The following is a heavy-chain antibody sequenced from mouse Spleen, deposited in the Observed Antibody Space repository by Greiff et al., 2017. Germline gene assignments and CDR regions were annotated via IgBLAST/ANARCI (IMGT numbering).Heavy chain of an antibody. CDR3: ASGDGYPFAY. V-gene: IGHV1-81*01. CDR2: IYPRSGNT. D-gene: IGHD2-3*01. Sequence: QVQLQQSGAELARPGASVKLSCKASGYTFTSYGISWVKQRTGQGLEWIGEIYPRSGNTYYNEKFKGKATLTADKSSSTAYMELRSLTSEDSAVYYCASGDGYPFAYWGQGTLVTVSA. CDR1: GYTFTSYG. J-gene: IGHJ3*01.